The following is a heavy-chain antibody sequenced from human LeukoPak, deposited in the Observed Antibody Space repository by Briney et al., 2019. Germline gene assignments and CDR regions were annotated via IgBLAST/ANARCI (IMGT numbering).Heavy chain of an antibody. V-gene: IGHV4-30-4*01. CDR2: IYYSGST. CDR3: ARGYCSGGNCYRYGMDV. CDR1: GGSISSGDYY. J-gene: IGHJ6*02. Sequence: SQTLSLTCTVSGGSISSGDYYWSWLRQPPGTGLEWIGYIYYSGSTYYNPSLKSRVTISEDTSKNQFSLKLSSVTAADTAVYYCARGYCSGGNCYRYGMDVWGQGTTVTVSS. D-gene: IGHD2-15*01.